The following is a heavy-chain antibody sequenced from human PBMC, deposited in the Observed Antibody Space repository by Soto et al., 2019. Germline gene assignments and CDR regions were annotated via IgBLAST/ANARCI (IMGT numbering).Heavy chain of an antibody. CDR1: SGPDRSHN. Sequence: QVQLQQSGPRLVKPSETLSLTCTVSSGPDRSHNWGWIRQPHGRGLEWIGYVYYTGDTAYNPSLMGRVSIAADTSKNDIALTLNSVTAADAAVYYGVRQGIDYLHGHVDVWGQGTTVSVSS. CDR3: VRQGIDYLHGHVDV. V-gene: IGHV4-59*08. D-gene: IGHD4-17*01. J-gene: IGHJ6*02. CDR2: VYYTGDT.